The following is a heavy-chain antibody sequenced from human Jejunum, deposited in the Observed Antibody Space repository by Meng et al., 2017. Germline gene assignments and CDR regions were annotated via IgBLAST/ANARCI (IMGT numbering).Heavy chain of an antibody. D-gene: IGHD2-2*01. J-gene: IGHJ4*02. CDR2: ISYSGNT. V-gene: IGHV4-39*06. Sequence: RLPLPESGPGLVKPSETLSLTCTVSGDSINSTPYYWGWVRQPPGEGLEWLGSISYSGNTYYNPSLKSRVTISVDTSKNQFSLKVTSVTAADTAVYYCASDQYASAWFKYWGQGALVTVSS. CDR1: GDSINSTPYY. CDR3: ASDQYASAWFKY.